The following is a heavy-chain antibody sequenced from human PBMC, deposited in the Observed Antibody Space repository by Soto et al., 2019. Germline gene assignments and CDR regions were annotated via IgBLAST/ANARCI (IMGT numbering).Heavy chain of an antibody. CDR3: ARDLGHTMGDYYGMDV. V-gene: IGHV3-33*01. J-gene: IGHJ6*02. CDR1: GFTFSSYG. CDR2: IWYDGSNK. D-gene: IGHD3-16*01. Sequence: SLRLSCAASGFTFSSYGMHWVRQAPGKGLEWVAVIWYDGSNKYYADSVKGRFTISRDNSKNTLYLQMNSLRAEDTAVYYCARDLGHTMGDYYGMDVWGQGTTVTVSS.